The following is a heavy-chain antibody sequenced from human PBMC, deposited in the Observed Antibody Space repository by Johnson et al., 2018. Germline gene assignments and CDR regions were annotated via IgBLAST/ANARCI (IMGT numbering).Heavy chain of an antibody. Sequence: QVQLQESGPGLVKPSETLSLTCTVSGGSTRSYHWSWIRQPPGKGLEWIGYIYDSGSSKYNPSLKSRVTISVDTSKNQFSLRLRSVTAADPAVYYCARLVDCNSTCCLDSFDIWGQGTMVTVSS. CDR1: GGSTRSYH. CDR3: ARLVDCNSTCCLDSFDI. J-gene: IGHJ3*02. CDR2: IYDSGSS. D-gene: IGHD2-2*01. V-gene: IGHV4-59*03.